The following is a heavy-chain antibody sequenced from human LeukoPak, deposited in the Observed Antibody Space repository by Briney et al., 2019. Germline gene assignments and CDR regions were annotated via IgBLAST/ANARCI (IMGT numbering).Heavy chain of an antibody. V-gene: IGHV1-69*01. CDR1: GGTFSSYA. CDR3: ARVGLYQLLLWDHWFDP. CDR2: IIPIFGTA. Sequence: SVKVSCKASGGTFSSYAISWVRQAPGQGLEWMGGIIPIFGTANYAQKFQGRVTITADESTSTAYMELSSLRSKDTAVYYCARVGLYQLLLWDHWFDPWGQGTLVTVSS. D-gene: IGHD2-2*01. J-gene: IGHJ5*02.